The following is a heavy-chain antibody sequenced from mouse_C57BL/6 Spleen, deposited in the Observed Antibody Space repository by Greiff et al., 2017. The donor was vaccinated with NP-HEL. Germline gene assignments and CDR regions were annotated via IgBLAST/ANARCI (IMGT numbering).Heavy chain of an antibody. J-gene: IGHJ3*01. Sequence: QVQLKESGAELASPGASVTLSCKASGYTFTDHIMNWVKKRPGQGLEWIGRIYPVSGETNYNQKFMGKATFSVDRSSSTVYMVLNSLTSEDPAVYYCGVQLGQGAWFAYWGQGTLVTVSA. CDR2: IYPVSGET. CDR3: GVQLGQGAWFAY. CDR1: GYTFTDHI. V-gene: IGHV1-11*01. D-gene: IGHD4-1*02.